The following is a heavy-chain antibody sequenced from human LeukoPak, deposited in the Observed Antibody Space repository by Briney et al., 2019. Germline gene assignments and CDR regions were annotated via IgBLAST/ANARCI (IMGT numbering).Heavy chain of an antibody. V-gene: IGHV6-1*01. CDR1: GDSVSNNSAA. D-gene: IGHD6-13*01. Sequence: SQTLSPTCAISGDSVSNNSAAWNWSRQSPSRGLEWLGRTYYRSKWYNDYAVSVKSRITIDPDTSKNQFSLQLNSVTPEDTAVYYCARASVTAAGITTFDYWGQGTLVTVSS. CDR3: ARASVTAAGITTFDY. J-gene: IGHJ4*02. CDR2: TYYRSKWYN.